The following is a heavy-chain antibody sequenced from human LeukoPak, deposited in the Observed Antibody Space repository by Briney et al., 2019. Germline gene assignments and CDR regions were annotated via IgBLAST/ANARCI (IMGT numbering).Heavy chain of an antibody. CDR1: GYTFTSYD. CDR3: ARSKGGTGPTKGFIRAFDI. V-gene: IGHV1-8*01. Sequence: GASVKVSCKASGYTFTSYDINWVRQATGQGLEWMGWMNPNSGNTGYAQKFQGRATMTRNTSISTAYMELSSLRSEDTAVYYCARSKGGTGPTKGFIRAFDIWGQGTMVTVSS. CDR2: MNPNSGNT. D-gene: IGHD2-15*01. J-gene: IGHJ3*02.